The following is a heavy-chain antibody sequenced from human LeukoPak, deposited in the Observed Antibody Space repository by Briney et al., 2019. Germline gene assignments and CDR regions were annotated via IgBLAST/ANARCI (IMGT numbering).Heavy chain of an antibody. V-gene: IGHV4-59*01. D-gene: IGHD5-18*01. CDR2: IYYSGST. CDR3: ARAGYSYGTYYYYYYMDV. CDR1: GGSISSYY. J-gene: IGHJ6*03. Sequence: PSETLSLTCTVSGGSISSYYWSWIRQPPGKGLEWIGYIYYSGSTNYNPSLKSRVTTSVDTSKNQFSLKLSSVTAADTAVYYCARAGYSYGTYYYYYYMDVWGKGTTVTVSS.